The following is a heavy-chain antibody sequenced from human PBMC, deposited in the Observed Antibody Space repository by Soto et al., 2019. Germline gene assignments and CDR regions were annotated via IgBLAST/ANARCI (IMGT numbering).Heavy chain of an antibody. D-gene: IGHD3-10*01. Sequence: QIQLVQSEGEVKKPGASVKVSCKTSGYTFTNYGVTWVRQAPGQGLEWMGWLNTYNSNTKYAQTFHGRVTMTPDTAASTVYVERRSQRYHDTAVYYYDRAQTPTDREFWGQGTLVTVYS. CDR3: DRAQTPTDREF. J-gene: IGHJ1*01. V-gene: IGHV1-18*01. CDR1: GYTFTNYG. CDR2: LNTYNSNT.